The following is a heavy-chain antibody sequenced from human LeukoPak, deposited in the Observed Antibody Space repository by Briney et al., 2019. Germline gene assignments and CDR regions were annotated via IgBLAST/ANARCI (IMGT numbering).Heavy chain of an antibody. CDR1: GFTFSNYE. V-gene: IGHV3-48*03. CDR3: ARETGYNLND. J-gene: IGHJ4*02. D-gene: IGHD5-24*01. CDR2: ISSRGGTM. Sequence: PGGSLRLSCAASGFTFSNYEMNWVRQAPGKGLEWVSYISSRGGTMNYADSVKGRFTTSRDNAKNSLYLQMNSLRAEDTAVYYCARETGYNLNDWGQGTLVTVSS.